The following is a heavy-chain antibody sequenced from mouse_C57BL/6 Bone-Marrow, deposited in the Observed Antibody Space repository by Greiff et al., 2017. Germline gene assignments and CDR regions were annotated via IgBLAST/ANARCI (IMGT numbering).Heavy chain of an antibody. CDR2: ISSGSSTI. D-gene: IGHD1-1*01. V-gene: IGHV5-17*01. CDR3: AFYGSSPYWYFDV. J-gene: IGHJ1*03. Sequence: EVKVVESGGGLVKPGGSLKLSCAASGFTFSDYGMHWVRQAPEKGLEWVAYISSGSSTIYYADTVKGRFTISRDNAKNTLFLQMTSLRSEDTAMYYCAFYGSSPYWYFDVWGTGTTVTVSS. CDR1: GFTFSDYG.